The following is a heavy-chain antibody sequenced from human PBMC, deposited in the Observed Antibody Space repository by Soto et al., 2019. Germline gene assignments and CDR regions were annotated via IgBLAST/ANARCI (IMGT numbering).Heavy chain of an antibody. CDR1: GYSFTCYW. V-gene: IGHV5-10-1*01. CDR3: ARRSDGIDV. CDR2: IDPSDSYT. Sequence: GESPMISCKGSGYSFTCYWVSWVRQRPGKGLEWMGRIDPSDSYTNYSPSFQGNVTISADKSISTAYLQWSSLKASYTSMYYCARRSDGIDVWGQGTTGTVSS. J-gene: IGHJ6*02.